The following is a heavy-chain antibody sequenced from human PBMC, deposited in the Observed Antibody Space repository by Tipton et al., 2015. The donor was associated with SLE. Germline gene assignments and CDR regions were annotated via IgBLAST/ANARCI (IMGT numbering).Heavy chain of an antibody. V-gene: IGHV4-59*08. CDR2: IHHSGAT. Sequence: LRLSCTVSGGTISSYYWRWIRQPPGKGLEWIGYIHHSGATNYNPSLKSRVTISVDTSKNQFSLKLSSVTAADTAVYYCAGHMVVVPEALDIRGQGTMVTGSS. CDR3: AGHMVVVPEALDI. J-gene: IGHJ3*02. D-gene: IGHD2-21*01. CDR1: GGTISSYY.